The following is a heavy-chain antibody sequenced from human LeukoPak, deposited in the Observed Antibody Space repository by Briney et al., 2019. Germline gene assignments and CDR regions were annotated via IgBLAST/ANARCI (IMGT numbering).Heavy chain of an antibody. D-gene: IGHD3-3*01. Sequence: GGSLRLSCAASGFTFDDYGMSGVRQAPGKGLEFVSRISGSGDNSGSGDNTYYADSVKGRFTISRDDFKNTLYLQMNSLRAEDTAVYYCAKGSGSYGQDLYSWGQGTLVTVAS. V-gene: IGHV3-23*01. CDR3: AKGSGSYGQDLYS. J-gene: IGHJ4*02. CDR1: GFTFDDYG. CDR2: ISGSGDNSGSGDNT.